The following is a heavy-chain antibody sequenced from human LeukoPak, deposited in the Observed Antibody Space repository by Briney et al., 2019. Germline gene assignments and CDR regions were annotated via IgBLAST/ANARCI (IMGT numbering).Heavy chain of an antibody. Sequence: ASVKVSCKASGYTFTGYYMHWVRQAPGQGLEWMGWINPNSGGTNYAQKFQGRVTMTRDTSISTAYMELSRLRSDDTAVYYCARDLLTGVATLTDCDWGQGTLVTVSS. D-gene: IGHD2-15*01. CDR2: INPNSGGT. CDR3: ARDLLTGVATLTDCD. J-gene: IGHJ4*02. CDR1: GYTFTGYY. V-gene: IGHV1-2*02.